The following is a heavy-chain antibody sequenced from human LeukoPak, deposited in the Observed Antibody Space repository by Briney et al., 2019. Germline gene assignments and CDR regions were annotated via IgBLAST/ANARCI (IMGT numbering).Heavy chain of an antibody. V-gene: IGHV1-69*02. J-gene: IGHJ4*02. CDR2: IIPILGIA. CDR3: ARYQYYYDSSGYPVDY. D-gene: IGHD3-22*01. CDR1: GGTFSSYT. Sequence: SVKVSCKASGGTFSSYTISWVRQAPGQGLEWMGRIIPILGIANYAQEFQGRVTITADKSTSTAYMELSSLRSEDTAVYYCARYQYYYDSSGYPVDYWGQGTLVTVSS.